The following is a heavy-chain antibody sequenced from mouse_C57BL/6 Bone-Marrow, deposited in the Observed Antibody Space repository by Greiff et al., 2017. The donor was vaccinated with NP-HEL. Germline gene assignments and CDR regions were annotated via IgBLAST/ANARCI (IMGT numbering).Heavy chain of an antibody. CDR2: ISSGSSTI. CDR3: AITTAFAD. D-gene: IGHD1-2*01. V-gene: IGHV5-17*01. CDR1: GFTFSDYG. Sequence: EVKLVESGGGLVKPGGSLKLSCAASGFTFSDYGMHWVRQAPEKGLEWVAYISSGSSTIYYADTVKGRFTISRDNAKHTLFLQMTSLRSEDTAMYYCAITTAFADWGQGTLVTVAA. J-gene: IGHJ3*01.